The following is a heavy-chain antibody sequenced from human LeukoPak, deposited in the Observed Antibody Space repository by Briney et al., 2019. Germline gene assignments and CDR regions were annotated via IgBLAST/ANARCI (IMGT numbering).Heavy chain of an antibody. V-gene: IGHV4-39*07. J-gene: IGHJ4*02. CDR1: GGSISSSSYY. CDR3: ARDRHSSSWLYYFDY. CDR2: IYYSGST. Sequence: SETLSLTCTVSGGSISSSSYYWGWIRQPPGKGLEWIGSIYYSGSTYYNPSLKSRVTISVDTSKNQFSLKLGSVTAADTAVYYCARDRHSSSWLYYFDYWGQGTLVTVSS. D-gene: IGHD6-13*01.